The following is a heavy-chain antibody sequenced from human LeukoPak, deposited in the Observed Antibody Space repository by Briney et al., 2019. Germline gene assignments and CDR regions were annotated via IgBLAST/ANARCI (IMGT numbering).Heavy chain of an antibody. CDR1: GGSISSSSYY. Sequence: PSETLSLTCTVSGGSISSSSYYWNWIRQPPGKGLEWIGSIYYSESTYYNPSLKSQVTISVDTSKNQFSLKLSSVTAADTAVYYCAREHLYYSSYGHYFDYWGRGTLVTVSS. D-gene: IGHD4-11*01. V-gene: IGHV4-39*07. CDR2: IYYSEST. CDR3: AREHLYYSSYGHYFDY. J-gene: IGHJ4*02.